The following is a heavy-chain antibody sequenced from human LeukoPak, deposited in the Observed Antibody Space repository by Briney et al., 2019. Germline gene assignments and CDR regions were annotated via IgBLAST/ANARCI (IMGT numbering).Heavy chain of an antibody. V-gene: IGHV4-34*01. CDR2: ISHSGST. D-gene: IGHD2/OR15-2a*01. CDR1: GGSFSAYY. J-gene: IGHJ6*03. CDR3: ARGVDDSATFFYSYYMDV. Sequence: SETLSLTCAVYGGSFSAYYYYWSWIRQPPGRRLEWIGEISHSGSTNENPSLKSRVTISIDTSKNQFSLRLSSVTAADTAVYYCARGVDDSATFFYSYYMDVWGKGTTVTVSS.